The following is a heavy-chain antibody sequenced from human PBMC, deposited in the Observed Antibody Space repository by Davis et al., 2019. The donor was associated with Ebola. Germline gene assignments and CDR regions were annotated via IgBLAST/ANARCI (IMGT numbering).Heavy chain of an antibody. Sequence: MPSETLSLTCTVSGGSISSSSYYWGWIRQPPGKGLEWIGYIYDSGSTYYNPSLKSRVTISVDTSKNQFSLKLSSVTAADTAVYYCARDPPYNWNYESSLVVVASLNYGMDVWGKGTTVTVSS. D-gene: IGHD1-7*01. V-gene: IGHV4-39*02. J-gene: IGHJ6*04. CDR1: GGSISSSSYY. CDR3: ARDPPYNWNYESSLVVVASLNYGMDV. CDR2: IYDSGST.